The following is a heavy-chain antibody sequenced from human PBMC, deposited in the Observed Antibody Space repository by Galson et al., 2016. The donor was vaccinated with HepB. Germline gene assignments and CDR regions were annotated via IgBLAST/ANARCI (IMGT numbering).Heavy chain of an antibody. D-gene: IGHD3-10*01. CDR3: ARGANRGRPFDY. J-gene: IGHJ4*02. V-gene: IGHV3-7*03. CDR2: VKRDGSES. Sequence: SLSLSCAAAGFTFSSYWMSWVGQAPGKGQERVANVKRDGSESYYVDSVKGRFTISRDNAKNSLFLQMNSLRVEDTAVYYCARGANRGRPFDYWGQGTLVTVPS. CDR1: GFTFSSYW.